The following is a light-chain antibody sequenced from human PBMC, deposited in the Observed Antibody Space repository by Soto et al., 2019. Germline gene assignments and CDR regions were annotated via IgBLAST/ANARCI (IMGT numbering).Light chain of an antibody. Sequence: QSALTQPASVSGSPGQSITISCTGTSSDVGGYNYVSWYQQHPGKAPKLMIYDVSNRPSGVSNRFSGSKSGNTASLTISGLQAEDEADYYCSSYTSSSTLMVFGGGTKQIVL. V-gene: IGLV2-14*01. CDR3: SSYTSSSTLMV. CDR2: DVS. J-gene: IGLJ2*01. CDR1: SSDVGGYNY.